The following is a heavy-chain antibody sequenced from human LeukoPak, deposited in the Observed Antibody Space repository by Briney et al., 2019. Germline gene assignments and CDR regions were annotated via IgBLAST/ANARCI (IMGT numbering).Heavy chain of an antibody. D-gene: IGHD6-19*01. J-gene: IGHJ4*02. V-gene: IGHV3-53*01. CDR1: GFTVSSNY. Sequence: EGSLRLSCAASGFTVSSNYMSWVRQGPGKGLECVSVISNDGDTYYADSVKGRFTISRDTSKNTVSLQMNSLRAEDTAVYYCAGDKTTGGWYGFDYWGQGTLVTVSS. CDR2: ISNDGDT. CDR3: AGDKTTGGWYGFDY.